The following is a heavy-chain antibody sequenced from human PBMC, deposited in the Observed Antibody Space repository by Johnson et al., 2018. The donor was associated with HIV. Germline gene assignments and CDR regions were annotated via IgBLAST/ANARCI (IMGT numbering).Heavy chain of an antibody. CDR2: ISGSGGST. CDR1: GFTFDDYG. CDR3: SRGRGYRSVLWGRSEDAFDI. V-gene: IGHV3-23*04. D-gene: IGHD6-19*01. Sequence: VQLVESGGGVVRPGGSLRLSCAASGFTFDDYGMSWVRQAPGKGLEWVSAISGSGGSTYYADSVKGWFTTSRDNSKNTLYLQMNSLRAEDTAVYYSSRGRGYRSVLWGRSEDAFDIWGHGTMVTVSS. J-gene: IGHJ3*02.